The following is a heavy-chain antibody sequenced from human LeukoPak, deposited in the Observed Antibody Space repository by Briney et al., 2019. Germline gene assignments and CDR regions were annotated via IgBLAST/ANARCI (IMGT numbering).Heavy chain of an antibody. Sequence: GASVKASCKASGYTFTGYYMHWVRQAPGQGLEWMGWINPNSGGTNYAQKFQGRVTMTRDTSISTAYMELSRLRSDDTAVYYCARDEYCSSTSCYSSIINDYWDQGTLVTVSS. CDR1: GYTFTGYY. CDR2: INPNSGGT. J-gene: IGHJ4*02. CDR3: ARDEYCSSTSCYSSIINDY. V-gene: IGHV1-2*02. D-gene: IGHD2-2*02.